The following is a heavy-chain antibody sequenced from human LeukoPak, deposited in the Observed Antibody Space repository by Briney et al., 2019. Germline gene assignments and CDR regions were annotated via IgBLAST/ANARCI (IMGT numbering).Heavy chain of an antibody. V-gene: IGHV3-23*01. Sequence: GRSLRLSRAASGFTFSSYAMSWVRQAPAKGLEWVSAIPGSGGNTHYADSAKRRYTTSRDNSKNTLYLQMKSLSAEDTGVCYCAKDRGRVTMVVVVTLDAFDIWGQGTMVTVSS. D-gene: IGHD3-22*01. CDR1: GFTFSSYA. J-gene: IGHJ3*02. CDR3: AKDRGRVTMVVVVTLDAFDI. CDR2: IPGSGGNT.